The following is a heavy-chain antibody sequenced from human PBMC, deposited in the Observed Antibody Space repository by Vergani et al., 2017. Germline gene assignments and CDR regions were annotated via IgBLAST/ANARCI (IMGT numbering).Heavy chain of an antibody. CDR3: AKGGREVWFGELWSDY. CDR1: GFTFSSYA. CDR2: ISGSGGST. D-gene: IGHD3-10*01. V-gene: IGHV3-23*01. J-gene: IGHJ4*02. Sequence: EVQLLESGGGLVQPGGSLRLSCAASGFTFSSYAMSWVRQAPGKGLEWVSAISGSGGSTYYADSVKGRFTISRDNSKTTLYRQMNSLRAEDTAVYYCAKGGREVWFGELWSDYWGQGTLVTVSS.